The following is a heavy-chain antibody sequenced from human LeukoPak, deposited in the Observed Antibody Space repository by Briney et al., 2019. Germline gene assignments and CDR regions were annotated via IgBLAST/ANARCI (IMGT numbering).Heavy chain of an antibody. J-gene: IGHJ4*02. CDR1: GFTFSSYA. V-gene: IGHV3-30*04. CDR3: ARDRGGAYYYGSGSYWDY. D-gene: IGHD3-10*01. Sequence: PGRSLRLSCAASGFTFSSYAMHWVRQAPGKGLEWVAVISYDGSNKYYADSVKGRFTISRDNSKNTLYLQMNSPRAEDTAVYYCARDRGGAYYYGSGSYWDYWGQGTLVTVSS. CDR2: ISYDGSNK.